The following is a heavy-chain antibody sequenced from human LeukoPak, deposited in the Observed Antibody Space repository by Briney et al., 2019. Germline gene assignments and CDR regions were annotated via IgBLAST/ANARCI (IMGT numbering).Heavy chain of an antibody. Sequence: PSETLSLTCTVSGGSISSGGYYWSWIRQHPGKGLEWIGYIYYSGSTYYNPSLKSRVTISVDTSKNQFSLKLSSVTAADTAVYYCASLDYGDYGYFDYWGQGTLVTVSS. V-gene: IGHV4-31*03. CDR2: IYYSGST. CDR1: GGSISSGGYY. CDR3: ASLDYGDYGYFDY. D-gene: IGHD4-17*01. J-gene: IGHJ4*02.